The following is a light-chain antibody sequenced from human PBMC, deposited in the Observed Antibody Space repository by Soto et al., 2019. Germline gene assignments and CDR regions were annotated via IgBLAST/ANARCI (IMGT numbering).Light chain of an antibody. CDR3: QQYHRSPQT. CDR2: DAT. J-gene: IGKJ3*01. Sequence: IVLTQSPAILSLSPGERATLSCRASQRITNNYLAWYQQKPGQAPRLLIYDATTRATGIPGRFSGSGFGTDFTLTISRLEPEDFAVYFWQQYHRSPQTFGPGTKVDGK. CDR1: QRITNNY. V-gene: IGKV3-20*01.